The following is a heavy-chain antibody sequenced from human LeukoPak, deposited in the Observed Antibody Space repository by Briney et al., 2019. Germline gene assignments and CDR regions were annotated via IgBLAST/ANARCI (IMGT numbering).Heavy chain of an antibody. CDR3: ARGTGIRFLEWLLNDY. Sequence: ASVKVSCKASGYTFTGYYMHWVRQAPGQGLERMGWINPNSGGTNYAQKFQGRVTMTRDTSISTAYMELSRLRSDDTAVYYCARGTGIRFLEWLLNDYWGQGTLVTVSS. CDR2: INPNSGGT. D-gene: IGHD3-3*01. J-gene: IGHJ4*02. CDR1: GYTFTGYY. V-gene: IGHV1-2*02.